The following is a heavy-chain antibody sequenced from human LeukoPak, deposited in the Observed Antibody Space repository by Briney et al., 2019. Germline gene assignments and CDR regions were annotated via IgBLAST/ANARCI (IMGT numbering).Heavy chain of an antibody. D-gene: IGHD2-2*01. CDR3: ARGSTSSTVYNWFDP. CDR2: ISGSGGGT. J-gene: IGHJ5*02. V-gene: IGHV3-23*01. Sequence: GGSLRLSCAASGFTFSSYAMSWVRQAPGKGLEWVSAISGSGGGTYYADSVKGRFTISRDNSKNTLYLQMNSLRAEDTAVYYCARGSTSSTVYNWFDPWGQGTLVTVSS. CDR1: GFTFSSYA.